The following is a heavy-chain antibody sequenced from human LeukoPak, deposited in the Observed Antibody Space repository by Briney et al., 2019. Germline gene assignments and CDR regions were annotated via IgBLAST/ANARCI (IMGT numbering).Heavy chain of an antibody. CDR2: VSYDGSSK. CDR3: AKSGSGWYYFDY. Sequence: GRSLRLSCAASGFTFISYAMHWVRQAPGKGLEWVAVVSYDGSSKYYADSVKGRFTISRDNSKNTLYLQMNSLRAEDTAVYYCAKSGSGWYYFDYWGQGTLVTVSS. V-gene: IGHV3-30-3*02. J-gene: IGHJ4*02. D-gene: IGHD6-19*01. CDR1: GFTFISYA.